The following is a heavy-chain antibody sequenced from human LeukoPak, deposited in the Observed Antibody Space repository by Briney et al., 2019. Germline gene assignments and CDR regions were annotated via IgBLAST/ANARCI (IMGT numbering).Heavy chain of an antibody. D-gene: IGHD4-17*01. V-gene: IGHV4-31*03. CDR3: ARSGTVTTWNY. CDR1: GGSISSGGYY. Sequence: SETLSLTCTVSGGSISSGGYYWSWIRQHPGKGLEWIGCIYYSGATYYHPSLTSRVAISVDTSKNQFSLKLSSVTAADTAVYYCARSGTVTTWNYWGQGTLVTVSS. J-gene: IGHJ4*02. CDR2: IYYSGAT.